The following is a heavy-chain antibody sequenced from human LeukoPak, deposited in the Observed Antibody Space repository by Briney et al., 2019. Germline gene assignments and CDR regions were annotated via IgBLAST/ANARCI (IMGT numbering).Heavy chain of an antibody. CDR2: IGHSGST. CDR1: GYSISSGYF. D-gene: IGHD6-13*01. Sequence: SETLSLTCAVSGYSISSGYFWSWIRQPPGKGLEWIEGIGHSGSTYYNPSLKSRITISTDTSKNRFSLRLSSVTAADTAVYYCARLNTGVLSSRTNNWFDPWGQGTLVTVSS. V-gene: IGHV4-38-2*01. CDR3: ARLNTGVLSSRTNNWFDP. J-gene: IGHJ5*02.